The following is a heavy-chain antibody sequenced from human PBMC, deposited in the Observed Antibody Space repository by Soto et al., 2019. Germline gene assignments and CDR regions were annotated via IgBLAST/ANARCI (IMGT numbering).Heavy chain of an antibody. V-gene: IGHV4-39*01. CDR3: ARHVTPAYGDYEVNYYYYGMDV. D-gene: IGHD4-17*01. J-gene: IGHJ6*02. CDR1: GGSISSSSYY. CDR2: IYYSGGT. Sequence: PSETPSLTCTVSGGSISSSSYYWGWIRQPPGKGLEWIGSIYYSGGTYYNPSLKSRVTISVDTSKNQFSLKLSSVTAADTAVYYCARHVTPAYGDYEVNYYYYGMDVWGQGTTVTVSS.